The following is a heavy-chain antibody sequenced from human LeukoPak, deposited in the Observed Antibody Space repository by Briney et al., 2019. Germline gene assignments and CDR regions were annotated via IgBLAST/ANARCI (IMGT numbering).Heavy chain of an antibody. CDR1: GCTFTDYH. D-gene: IGHD6-19*01. V-gene: IGHV1-2*02. CDR2: INPNSRGT. J-gene: IGHJ4*02. Sequence: GASLKVSCKASGCTFTDYHMHWVRQARGQGLEWMGWINPNSRGTNYAQKFQGRVTMTRDTSIRTAYMELSRLRSEDTAVYACARDLGIAVAGAGYWGQGTLVTVSS. CDR3: ARDLGIAVAGAGY.